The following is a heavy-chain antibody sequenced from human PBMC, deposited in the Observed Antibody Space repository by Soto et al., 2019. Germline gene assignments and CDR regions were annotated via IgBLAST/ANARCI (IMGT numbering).Heavy chain of an antibody. CDR3: ARDAPETAPY. V-gene: IGHV4-31*03. J-gene: IGHJ4*02. CDR2: INYRGST. CDR1: GGSISNGDYY. Sequence: QVQLQESGPGLVKPSQTLSLTCTASGGSISNGDYYWNWIRQHPEKGLEWIGYINYRGSTFYNPSLKSRIIISVEKSKNQFSLKPSSVTAADTTVYYCARDAPETAPYWGQGTLVTVSS. D-gene: IGHD2-2*01.